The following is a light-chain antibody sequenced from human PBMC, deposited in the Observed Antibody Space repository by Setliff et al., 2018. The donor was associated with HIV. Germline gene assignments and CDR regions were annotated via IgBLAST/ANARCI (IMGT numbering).Light chain of an antibody. Sequence: QSVLAQPPSVSGSPGQSVTIYCTGTSSDIGHYNRVSWYQQPPGTAPKLMIYEVSNRPSGVPDRFSGSKTGNTASLTISGLQAEDEADYYCSSYTSRSTLVFGTGTKVTVL. CDR2: EVS. CDR1: SSDIGHYNR. J-gene: IGLJ1*01. V-gene: IGLV2-18*02. CDR3: SSYTSRSTLV.